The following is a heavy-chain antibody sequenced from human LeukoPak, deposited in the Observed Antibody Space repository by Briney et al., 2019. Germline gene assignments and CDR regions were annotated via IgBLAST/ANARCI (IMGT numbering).Heavy chain of an antibody. CDR3: ALASSGGRPFDY. CDR1: GFTVSSNY. V-gene: IGHV3-66*01. D-gene: IGHD2-15*01. J-gene: IGHJ4*02. CDR2: IYSGGST. Sequence: GGSLRLSCAASGFTVSSNYMSWVRQAPGKGLEWVSVIYSGGSTYYADSVKGRFTISRDNSKNTLYLQMNSLRAEDTAVYCCALASSGGRPFDYWGQGTLVTVSS.